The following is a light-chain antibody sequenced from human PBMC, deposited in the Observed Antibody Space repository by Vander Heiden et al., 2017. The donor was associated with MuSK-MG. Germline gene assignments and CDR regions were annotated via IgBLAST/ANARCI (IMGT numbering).Light chain of an antibody. V-gene: IGLV3-1*01. CDR2: HDY. J-gene: IGLJ2*01. CDR1: ELGDKF. Sequence: DELTQPPAVSGAPGQTATITGSGDELGDKFTSWYQQKPGHSPLLVIYHDYKRPSGIPDRFSGTNSGNTATLTIRGTQGMDDADYYCHVWDSSTAVVFGGGTKLTVL. CDR3: HVWDSSTAVV.